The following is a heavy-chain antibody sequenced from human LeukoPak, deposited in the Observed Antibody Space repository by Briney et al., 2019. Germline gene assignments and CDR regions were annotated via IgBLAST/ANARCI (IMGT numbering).Heavy chain of an antibody. J-gene: IGHJ6*02. CDR2: IYSGGST. D-gene: IGHD4-11*01. CDR1: GFTFNNYA. Sequence: SGGSLRLSCAASGFTFNNYAMNWVRQAPGKGLEWVSVIYSGGSTYYADSVKGRFTISRDNSKNTLYLQMNSLRAEDTAVYYCAREMTTDYYYYGMDVWGQGTTVTVSS. CDR3: AREMTTDYYYYGMDV. V-gene: IGHV3-53*01.